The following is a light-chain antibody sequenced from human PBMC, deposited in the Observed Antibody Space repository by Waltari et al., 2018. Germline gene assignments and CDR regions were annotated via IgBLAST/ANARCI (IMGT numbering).Light chain of an antibody. CDR3: QQSYSASSPT. CDR2: GAA. V-gene: IGKV1-39*01. CDR1: QSISNS. Sequence: DIQMTKSPSSLSASVGDRVTITFRTSQSISNSLNWYQQKPGRAPKLRIYGAASLQSGVPSRFSGSGSGTDFTLTISSLQREDYATYYCQQSYSASSPTFGPGTKV. J-gene: IGKJ3*01.